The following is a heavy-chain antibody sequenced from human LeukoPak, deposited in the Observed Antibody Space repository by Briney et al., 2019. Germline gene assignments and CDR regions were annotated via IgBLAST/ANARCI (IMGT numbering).Heavy chain of an antibody. CDR2: ISYDGSNK. CDR3: ARGIYYGMDV. CDR1: GFTFSSYA. J-gene: IGHJ6*02. D-gene: IGHD2/OR15-2a*01. Sequence: PGKSLRLSCAASGFTFSSYAMHWVRQAPGKGLEWVSLISYDGSNKYCADSVKGRFTISRDNANNTLYLQMNSLRAEDTAVYSCARGIYYGMDVWGQGTTVTVSS. V-gene: IGHV3-30-3*01.